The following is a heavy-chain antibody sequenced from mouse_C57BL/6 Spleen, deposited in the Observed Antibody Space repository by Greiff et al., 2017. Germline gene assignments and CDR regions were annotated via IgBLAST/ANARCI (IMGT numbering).Heavy chain of an antibody. CDR1: GYTFTSYW. CDR3: ARRGSPFYARDD. J-gene: IGHJ4*01. V-gene: IGHV1-69*01. CDR2: IDPSDSYP. D-gene: IGHD1-1*01. Sequence: QVQLQQPGAELVMPGASVKLSCKASGYTFTSYWMHWVKQRPGQGLEWLGEIDPSDSYPNYNQKFKGPSTLTVDKSSRTASMQLSSLTSENSAVYYCARRGSPFYARDDWGQGTSVTVSS.